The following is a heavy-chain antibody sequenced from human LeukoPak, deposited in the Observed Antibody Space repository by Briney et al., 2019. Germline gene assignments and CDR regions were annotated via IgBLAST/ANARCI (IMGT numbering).Heavy chain of an antibody. CDR3: ARDSPYSSGWDYYMDV. J-gene: IGHJ6*03. Sequence: SETLSLTCTVSGGSISSYYWSWIRQPAGKGPEWIGRIYTSGSTNYNPSLKSRVTMSVDTSKNQFSLKLSSVTAADTAVYYCARDSPYSSGWDYYMDVWGKGTTVTVSS. V-gene: IGHV4-4*07. CDR1: GGSISSYY. D-gene: IGHD6-19*01. CDR2: IYTSGST.